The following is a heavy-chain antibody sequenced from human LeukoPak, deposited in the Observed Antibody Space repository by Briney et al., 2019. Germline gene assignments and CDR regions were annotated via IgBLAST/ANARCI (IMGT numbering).Heavy chain of an antibody. J-gene: IGHJ5*02. CDR2: IYYSGST. D-gene: IGHD3-22*01. V-gene: IGHV4-39*07. CDR1: GGSISSSSYY. Sequence: SETLSLTCTVSGGSISSSSYYWGWIRQPPGKGLEGIGSIYYSGSTYYNPSLKRRVTISVDMSKYQFSLKLSSVTAADTAVYYCARAYCYDNRAYYNKWFDPWGQGTLVTVSS. CDR3: ARAYCYDNRAYYNKWFDP.